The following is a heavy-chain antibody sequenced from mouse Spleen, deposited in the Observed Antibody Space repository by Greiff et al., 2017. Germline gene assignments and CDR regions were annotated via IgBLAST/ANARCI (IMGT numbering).Heavy chain of an antibody. Sequence: QVQLKQSGAELVKPGASVKLSCKASGYTFTSYWMHWVKQRPGQGLEWIGEIDPSDSYTNYNQKFKGKATLTVDKSSSTAYMQLSSLTSEDSAVYYCAKTGTFDYWGQGTTLTVSS. CDR3: AKTGTFDY. CDR2: IDPSDSYT. V-gene: IGHV1-69*02. CDR1: GYTFTSYW. D-gene: IGHD4-1*01. J-gene: IGHJ2*01.